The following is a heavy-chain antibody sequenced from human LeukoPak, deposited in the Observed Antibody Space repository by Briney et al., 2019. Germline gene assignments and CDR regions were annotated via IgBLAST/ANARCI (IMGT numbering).Heavy chain of an antibody. CDR2: MDRDGSEI. Sequence: QPGGSLRLSCAASGFTFGTYWMSWVRQAPGKGLEWVANMDRDGSEINYVDSVRGRFTISRDNAKNSLSLQMNSLRAEDTAVYFCARDLGYSTFDNWGQGTLVTVSS. J-gene: IGHJ4*02. CDR1: GFTFGTYW. CDR3: ARDLGYSTFDN. D-gene: IGHD5-18*01. V-gene: IGHV3-7*01.